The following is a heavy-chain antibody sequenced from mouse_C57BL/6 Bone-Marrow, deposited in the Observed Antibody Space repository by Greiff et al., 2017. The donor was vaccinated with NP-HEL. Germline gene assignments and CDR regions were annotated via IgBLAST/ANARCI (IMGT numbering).Heavy chain of an antibody. Sequence: VQLQQSGAELVKPGASVKLSCTASGFNIKDYYMHWVKQRTEQGLEWIGRIDPEDGETKYDPKFQGKATITADTSSNTAYLQLSSLTSEDTAVYYCAPDGYYIFDYWGQGTTLTVSS. CDR2: IDPEDGET. V-gene: IGHV14-2*01. J-gene: IGHJ2*01. CDR3: APDGYYIFDY. CDR1: GFNIKDYY. D-gene: IGHD2-3*01.